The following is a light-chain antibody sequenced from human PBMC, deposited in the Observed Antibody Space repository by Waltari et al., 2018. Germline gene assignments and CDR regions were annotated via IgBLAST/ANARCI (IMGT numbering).Light chain of an antibody. CDR3: ASWDDSLSEYV. Sequence: QSVLTQPPSASGVPGQRVTISCSGSSSNIGSNFICWYHHLPGTAPKLLIFSTNQRPYGVPDRFSGSTYGTSASLAISGLLSEDEADYYCASWDDSLSEYVFGTGTKVTVL. CDR2: STN. CDR1: SSNIGSNF. J-gene: IGLJ1*01. V-gene: IGLV1-47*02.